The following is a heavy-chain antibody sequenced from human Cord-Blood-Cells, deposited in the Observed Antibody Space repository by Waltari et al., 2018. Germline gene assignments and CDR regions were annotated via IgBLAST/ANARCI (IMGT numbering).Heavy chain of an antibody. V-gene: IGHV3-30-3*01. D-gene: IGHD2-21*01. CDR3: ARDRCGGDCSHFDY. J-gene: IGHJ4*02. Sequence: QVQLVESGGGVVQPGRSLRLSCAASGFTFSSYAMHWVRQAPGKGLEWVAVISYDGSNKYYADSVKGRFTISRDNSKNTLYLQMNSLRAEDTAVYYCARDRCGGDCSHFDYWGQGTLVTVSS. CDR1: GFTFSSYA. CDR2: ISYDGSNK.